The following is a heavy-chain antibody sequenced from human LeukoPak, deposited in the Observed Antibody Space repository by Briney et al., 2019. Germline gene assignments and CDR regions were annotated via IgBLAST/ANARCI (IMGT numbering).Heavy chain of an antibody. D-gene: IGHD6-19*01. J-gene: IGHJ4*02. Sequence: GGSLRLSCAASGFTFSSYGMHWVRQAPGKGLEWVASIRYDGSSKNYADSVKGRFTISRDNSKNTLYLQMSSLRAEDTAVYYCAKETTVAGFYPYFDYWGQGTLVTVSS. CDR1: GFTFSSYG. V-gene: IGHV3-30*02. CDR2: IRYDGSSK. CDR3: AKETTVAGFYPYFDY.